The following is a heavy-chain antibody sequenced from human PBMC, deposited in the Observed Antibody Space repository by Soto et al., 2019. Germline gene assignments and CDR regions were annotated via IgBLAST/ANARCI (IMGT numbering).Heavy chain of an antibody. D-gene: IGHD2-15*01. CDR3: AKAAASCSGGTCYSMYYYGMDL. CDR2: ITGGGVST. J-gene: IGHJ6*02. CDR1: GFIFINYA. Sequence: GSLRISCAGSGFIFINYAMTWVRQAPGKGLEWVSSITGGGVSTYYADSVKGRFTISRDNSKNTLYLQLSSLRAEDTAVYYCAKAAASCSGGTCYSMYYYGMDLWGQGTTVTVSS. V-gene: IGHV3-23*01.